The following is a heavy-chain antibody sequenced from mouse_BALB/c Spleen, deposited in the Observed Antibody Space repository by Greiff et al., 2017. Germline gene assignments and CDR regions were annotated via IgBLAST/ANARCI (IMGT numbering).Heavy chain of an antibody. Sequence: EVKLVESGGGLVKPGGSLKLSCAASGFTFSSYAMSWVRQSPEKRLEWVAEISSGGSYTYYPDTVTGRFTISRDNAKNTLYLEMSSLRSEDTAMYYRARDGNYGFDYWGQGTTLTVSS. CDR2: ISSGGSYT. D-gene: IGHD2-1*01. J-gene: IGHJ2*01. V-gene: IGHV5-9-4*01. CDR1: GFTFSSYA. CDR3: ARDGNYGFDY.